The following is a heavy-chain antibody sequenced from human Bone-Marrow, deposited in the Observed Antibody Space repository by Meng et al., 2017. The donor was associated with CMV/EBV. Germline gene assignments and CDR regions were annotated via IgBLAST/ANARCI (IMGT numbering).Heavy chain of an antibody. D-gene: IGHD1/OR15-1a*01. Sequence: GESLKISCAASGLTFSSYAMYWVRQAPGKGPAWVAYIPNDEGKKYYSDSVNGRFTISRDISRNTLFLQMNSLRAEDTAVYYCAKEAPYNWNTFDIWGQGPRVTVSS. J-gene: IGHJ3*02. V-gene: IGHV3-30*02. CDR3: AKEAPYNWNTFDI. CDR2: IPNDEGKK. CDR1: GLTFSSYA.